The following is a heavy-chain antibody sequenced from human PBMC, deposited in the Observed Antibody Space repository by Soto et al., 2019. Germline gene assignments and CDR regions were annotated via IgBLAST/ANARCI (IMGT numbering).Heavy chain of an antibody. D-gene: IGHD3-22*01. V-gene: IGHV2-5*02. CDR3: ARVDLYYDSSGYYTRFDY. J-gene: IGHJ4*02. Sequence: SGPTLVNPTQTLTLTCSFSGFSLSTNGVSVGWVRQPPGKALEWLALIYWDDDKRYSPSLKTRLTITKDTSKNQVVLTMTNMDPVDTATYYFARVDLYYDSSGYYTRFDYWGQGTLVTVSS. CDR1: GFSLSTNGVS. CDR2: IYWDDDK.